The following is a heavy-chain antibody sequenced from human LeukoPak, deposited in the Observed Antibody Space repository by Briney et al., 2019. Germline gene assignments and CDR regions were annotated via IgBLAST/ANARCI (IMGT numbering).Heavy chain of an antibody. Sequence: ASVKVPCKASGYTFTGYYMHWVRQAPGQGLEWMGWINPNTGGTNYVQKFQGRVTMTRDTSINTAYMELSRLRSDDTAVYYCARGGAGSGYGFDYRGQGTLVTASS. CDR3: ARGGAGSGYGFDY. CDR2: INPNTGGT. D-gene: IGHD5-12*01. J-gene: IGHJ4*02. CDR1: GYTFTGYY. V-gene: IGHV1-2*02.